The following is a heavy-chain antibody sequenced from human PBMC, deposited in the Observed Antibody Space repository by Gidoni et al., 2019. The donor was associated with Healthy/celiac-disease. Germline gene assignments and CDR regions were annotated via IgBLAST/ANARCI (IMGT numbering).Heavy chain of an antibody. J-gene: IGHJ4*02. V-gene: IGHV3-23*01. CDR3: AKVDHDSSGYTPYYFDY. Sequence: EVQLLESGGGLVQPGGSLRLSCAASGFTFSSYAMSWVRQAPAKGLEWVSAISGSGGSTYYADSVKGRFTISRDNSKNTLYLQMNSLRAEDTAVYYCAKVDHDSSGYTPYYFDYWGQGTLVTVSS. D-gene: IGHD3-22*01. CDR2: ISGSGGST. CDR1: GFTFSSYA.